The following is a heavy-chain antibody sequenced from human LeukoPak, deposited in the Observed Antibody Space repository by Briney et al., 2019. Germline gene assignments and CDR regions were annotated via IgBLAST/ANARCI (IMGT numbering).Heavy chain of an antibody. V-gene: IGHV3-30*04. D-gene: IGHD3-22*01. CDR3: ARDRGYYDSSGYYYKGYFDY. Sequence: HSGGSLRLSCAASGFTFSAYAMHRVRQAPGKGLEWVTFISPDGSNKYYADSVKGRFSISRDSSKNTLYLQMNSLRAEDTAVYYCARDRGYYDSSGYYYKGYFDYWGQGTLVTVSS. J-gene: IGHJ4*02. CDR1: GFTFSAYA. CDR2: ISPDGSNK.